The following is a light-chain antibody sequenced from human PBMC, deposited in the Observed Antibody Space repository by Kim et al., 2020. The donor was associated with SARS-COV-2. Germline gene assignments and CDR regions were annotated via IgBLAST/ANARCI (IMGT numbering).Light chain of an antibody. J-gene: IGLJ3*02. CDR2: GQN. V-gene: IGLV3-19*01. CDR3: CSCDKIANQTV. CDR1: GLRHYY. Sequence: SSELTQDPAVSVALGQTVKITCQGDGLRHYYATWYQQKPGQAPVVVMFGQNYRPSGIPDRISGSSSGDTASLTITGTQAEDEADYYCCSCDKIANQTVFG.